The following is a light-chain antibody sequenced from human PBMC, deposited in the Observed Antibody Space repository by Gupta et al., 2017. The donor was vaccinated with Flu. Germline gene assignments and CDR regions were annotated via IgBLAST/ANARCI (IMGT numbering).Light chain of an antibody. V-gene: IGKV3-15*01. J-gene: IGKJ1*01. Sequence: PASLAVSPGERVTLTCRASQSVRRDLKWYQQKLGEAPRVLIYGASTRATGVPARVSGSGSETEYTLTISSLQAEDFAAEYCQQDYSCPMTFGQGTKVEIK. CDR3: QQDYSCPMT. CDR2: GAS. CDR1: QSVRRD.